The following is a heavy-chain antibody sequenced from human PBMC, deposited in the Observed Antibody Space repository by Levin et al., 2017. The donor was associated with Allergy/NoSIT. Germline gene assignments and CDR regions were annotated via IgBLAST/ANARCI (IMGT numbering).Heavy chain of an antibody. V-gene: IGHV3-21*06. CDR1: GFTFSRYT. D-gene: IGHD2-15*01. Sequence: PGGSLRLSCAVSGFTFSRYTMNWVRQAPGKGLEWVSSISSTGSFLFYGDSMRGRVTMSRDNAKSSLYLQMNSLRAEDTAVYYCVRGDIDVVPVTSYFYYGMDVWGQGTTVTVSS. J-gene: IGHJ6*02. CDR3: VRGDIDVVPVTSYFYYGMDV. CDR2: ISSTGSFL.